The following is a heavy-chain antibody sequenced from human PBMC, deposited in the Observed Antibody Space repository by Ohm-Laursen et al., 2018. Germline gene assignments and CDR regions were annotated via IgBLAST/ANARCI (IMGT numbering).Heavy chain of an antibody. Sequence: TLSLTWTVSSGSISTYYLNWIRQPAGKGLEWIGHIYPSGSTTYNPSLKSRVTMSEDTSKKQFSLKLNSVTAADTAVYYCARSDYYDNVGFDSWGQGTLVTVSS. D-gene: IGHD3-22*01. V-gene: IGHV4-4*07. J-gene: IGHJ4*02. CDR1: SGSISTYY. CDR2: IYPSGST. CDR3: ARSDYYDNVGFDS.